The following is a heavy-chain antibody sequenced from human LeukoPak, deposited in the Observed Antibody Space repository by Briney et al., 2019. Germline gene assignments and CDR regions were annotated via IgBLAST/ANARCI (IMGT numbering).Heavy chain of an antibody. V-gene: IGHV4-39*01. CDR1: GGSISSSSYY. CDR3: ATATSYGGIDY. CDR2: IYYSGST. J-gene: IGHJ4*02. Sequence: SETLSLTRTVSGGSISSSSYYWGWIRQPPGKGLEWIGSIYYSGSTYYNPSLKSRVTISVDTSKNQFSLKLSSVTASDTAVYYCATATSYGGIDYWGQGTLVTVSS. D-gene: IGHD4/OR15-4a*01.